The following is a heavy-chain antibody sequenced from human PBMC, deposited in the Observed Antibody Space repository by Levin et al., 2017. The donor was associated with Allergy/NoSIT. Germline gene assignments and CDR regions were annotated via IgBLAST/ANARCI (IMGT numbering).Heavy chain of an antibody. Sequence: GESLKISCAASGFTFTRHWMIWVRQAPGKGLEWVANIDKDGDAINYVDSVRGRFTLSRDNDKNSLYLQMNSLRAEDTAIYYCVRDTDWSFDFWGQGTLVTVSS. CDR1: GFTFTRHW. V-gene: IGHV3-7*01. CDR3: VRDTDWSFDF. D-gene: IGHD3-9*01. J-gene: IGHJ4*02. CDR2: IDKDGDAI.